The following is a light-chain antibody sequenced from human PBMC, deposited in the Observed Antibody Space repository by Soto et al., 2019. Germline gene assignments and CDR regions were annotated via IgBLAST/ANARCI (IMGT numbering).Light chain of an antibody. CDR2: ENN. CDR1: SSNIGNNY. V-gene: IGLV1-51*02. J-gene: IGLJ2*01. Sequence: QSVLTQPPSVSAAPGQKGTISCSGSSSNIGNNYVSWYQQLPGTAPTLLIYENNKRPSGIPDRFSGSKSGTSATLRITGLQTGDEADYYCGTWDSGLSVVFGEGTKLTVL. CDR3: GTWDSGLSVV.